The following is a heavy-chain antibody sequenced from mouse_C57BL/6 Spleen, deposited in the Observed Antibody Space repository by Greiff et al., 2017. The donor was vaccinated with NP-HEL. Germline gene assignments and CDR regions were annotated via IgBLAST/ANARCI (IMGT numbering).Heavy chain of an antibody. D-gene: IGHD6-1*01. CDR2: IDPANGNT. CDR1: GFNIKNPY. V-gene: IGHV14-3*01. Sequence: VQLQQSVAELVRPGASVKLSCTASGFNIKNPYMHWVKQRPEQGLEWIGRIDPANGNTKYAPKFQGKATITADTSSNTAYLQLSSLTSEDTAIYYCALSMDYWGQGTSVTVSS. J-gene: IGHJ4*01. CDR3: ALSMDY.